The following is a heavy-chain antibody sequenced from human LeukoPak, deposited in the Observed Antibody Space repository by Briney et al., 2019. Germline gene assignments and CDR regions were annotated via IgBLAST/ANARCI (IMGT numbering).Heavy chain of an antibody. D-gene: IGHD3/OR15-3a*01. J-gene: IGHJ4*02. V-gene: IGHV3-72*01. CDR3: ASWTSGY. Sequence: PGGSLRLSCAASGFTLSDHYMDWFRQAPGKGLEWVGRSRDKANKCTTEYAASAKDRFTISRDGSKSSLYLQMKSLKTEDTAMYYCASWTSGYWDQGTLVTVSS. CDR1: GFTLSDHY. CDR2: SRDKANKCTT.